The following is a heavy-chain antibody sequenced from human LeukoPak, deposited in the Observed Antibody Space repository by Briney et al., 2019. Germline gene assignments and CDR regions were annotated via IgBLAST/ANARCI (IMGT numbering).Heavy chain of an antibody. Sequence: SETLSLTCTVSGGSISSYYWSWIRQPAGKGLEWIGRIYTSGSTNYNPSLKSRVTMSVDTSKNQFSLKLSSVTAADTAVYYCARVNHYYDSSGPDYWGQGTLVTVSS. J-gene: IGHJ4*02. V-gene: IGHV4-4*07. CDR3: ARVNHYYDSSGPDY. CDR2: IYTSGST. CDR1: GGSISSYY. D-gene: IGHD3-22*01.